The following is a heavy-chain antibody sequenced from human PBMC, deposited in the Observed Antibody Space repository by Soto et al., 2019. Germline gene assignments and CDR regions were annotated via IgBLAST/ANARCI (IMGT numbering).Heavy chain of an antibody. D-gene: IGHD4-17*01. CDR3: ARRYGASFDY. CDR1: GGSIGSYY. Sequence: SETLSLTWTVSGGSIGSYYWRWIRQPPGKGLEWIGYIYYSGSTNYNPSLKSRVTISVDTSKNQFSLKLSSVTAADTAVYYCARRYGASFDYWGQGTLVTVSS. J-gene: IGHJ4*02. CDR2: IYYSGST. V-gene: IGHV4-59*01.